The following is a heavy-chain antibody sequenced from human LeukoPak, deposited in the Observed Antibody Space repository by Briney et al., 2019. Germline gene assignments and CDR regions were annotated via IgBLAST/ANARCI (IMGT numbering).Heavy chain of an antibody. CDR1: GSTFSSYA. J-gene: IGHJ4*02. D-gene: IGHD6-13*01. Sequence: GGSLRLSCAASGSTFSSYAMHWVRQAPGKGLEWVAVISYDGSNKYYADSVKGRFTISRDNSKNTLYLQMNSLRAEDTAVYYCASGCTSSYSSSCYPFDYWGQGTLVTVSS. CDR2: ISYDGSNK. V-gene: IGHV3-30-3*01. CDR3: ASGCTSSYSSSCYPFDY.